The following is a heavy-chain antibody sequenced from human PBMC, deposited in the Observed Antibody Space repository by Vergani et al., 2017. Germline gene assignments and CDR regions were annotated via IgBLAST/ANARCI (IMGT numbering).Heavy chain of an antibody. D-gene: IGHD6-6*01. Sequence: VQLVESGGGLVQPGGSLRLSCAASGFTFSSYWMSWVRQAPGKGLEWVAVIWYDGSNKYYADSVKGRFTISRDNSKNTLYLQMNSLRAEDTAVYYCARDFMAARPYWYFDLWGRGTLVTVSS. V-gene: IGHV3-33*08. CDR2: IWYDGSNK. CDR1: GFTFSSYW. J-gene: IGHJ2*01. CDR3: ARDFMAARPYWYFDL.